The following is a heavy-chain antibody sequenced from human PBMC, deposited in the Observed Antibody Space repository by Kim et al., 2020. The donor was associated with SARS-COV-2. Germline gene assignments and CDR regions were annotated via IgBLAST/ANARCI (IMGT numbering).Heavy chain of an antibody. V-gene: IGHV3-23*01. J-gene: IGHJ6*02. Sequence: VKGRFTISRDNSKNTLYLQMNSLRAEDTAVYYCAKDPRITIFWPLYGMDVWGQGTTVTVSS. D-gene: IGHD3-9*01. CDR3: AKDPRITIFWPLYGMDV.